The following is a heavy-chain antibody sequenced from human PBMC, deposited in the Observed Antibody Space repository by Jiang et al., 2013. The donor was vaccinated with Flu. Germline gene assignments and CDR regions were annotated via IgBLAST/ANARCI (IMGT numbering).Heavy chain of an antibody. CDR2: ISSSSSYI. J-gene: IGHJ4*02. Sequence: PGKGLEWVSSISSSSSYIYYADSVKGRFTISRDNAKNSLYLQMNSLRAEDTAVYYCARDLIVGAIRSWGQGTLVTVSS. D-gene: IGHD1-26*01. V-gene: IGHV3-21*01. CDR3: ARDLIVGAIRS.